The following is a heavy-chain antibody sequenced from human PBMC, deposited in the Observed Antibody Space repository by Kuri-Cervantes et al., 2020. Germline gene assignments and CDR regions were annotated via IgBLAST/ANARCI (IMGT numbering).Heavy chain of an antibody. V-gene: IGHV4-34*01. CDR1: GGSISSYY. CDR2: INHSGST. CDR3: ARINKRDRTTPRTTLGIKDAFDI. J-gene: IGHJ3*02. Sequence: SETLSLTCTVSGGSISSYYWSWIRQPPGKGLEWIGEINHSGSTNYNPSLKSRVTISVDTSKNQFSLKLSSVTAADTAVYYCARINKRDRTTPRTTLGIKDAFDIWGQGTMVTVSS. D-gene: IGHD2/OR15-2a*01.